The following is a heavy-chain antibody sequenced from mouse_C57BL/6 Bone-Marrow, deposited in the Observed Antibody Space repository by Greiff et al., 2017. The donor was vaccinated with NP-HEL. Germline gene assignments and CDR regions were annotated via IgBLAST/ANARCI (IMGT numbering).Heavy chain of an antibody. CDR3: ARVSFAY. J-gene: IGHJ3*01. V-gene: IGHV1-42*01. D-gene: IGHD6-2*01. CDR1: GYSFTGYY. CDR2: INPSTGGT. Sequence: VQLQQSGPELVKPGASVKISCKASGYSFTGYYMNWVKQSPEKSLEWIGEINPSTGGTTYNQKFKAKATLTVDKSSSTAYMQLKSLTSEDSAVYYCARVSFAYWGQGTLVTASA.